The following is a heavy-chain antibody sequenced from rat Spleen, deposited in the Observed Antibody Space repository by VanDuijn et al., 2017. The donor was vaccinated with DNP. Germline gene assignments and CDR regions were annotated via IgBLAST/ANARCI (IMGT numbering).Heavy chain of an antibody. CDR3: ARPSILRIDYFDY. CDR1: GFTFSNYD. Sequence: EVQLVESGGGLVQPGRSLKLSCAASGFTFSNYDMAWVRQAPTKGLEWVASISPSGGSTYYRDSVKGRFTVSRDNAKSSLYLQMDSLRSEDTATYYCARPSILRIDYFDYWGQGVMVTVSS. J-gene: IGHJ2*01. CDR2: ISPSGGST. D-gene: IGHD1-6*01. V-gene: IGHV5-25*01.